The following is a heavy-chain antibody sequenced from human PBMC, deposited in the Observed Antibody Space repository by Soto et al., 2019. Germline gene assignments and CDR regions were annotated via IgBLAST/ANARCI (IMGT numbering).Heavy chain of an antibody. Sequence: ASVKVSCKASGYTFTSYGISWVRQAPGQGLEWMGWISAYNGNTNYAQKLQGRVTMTTDTSTSTAYMELRSLRSDDTAVYYCARNPPDKQLGPAEDYYYGMDVWGQGTTVTVSS. D-gene: IGHD6-13*01. J-gene: IGHJ6*02. CDR1: GYTFTSYG. CDR2: ISAYNGNT. CDR3: ARNPPDKQLGPAEDYYYGMDV. V-gene: IGHV1-18*01.